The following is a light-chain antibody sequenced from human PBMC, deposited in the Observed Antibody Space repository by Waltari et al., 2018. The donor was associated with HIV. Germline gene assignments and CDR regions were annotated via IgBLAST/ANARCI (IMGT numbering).Light chain of an antibody. J-gene: IGLJ1*01. Sequence: QSVLAQPPSASGTPGQRVPISCSGSTSNIGGNTLSWYQQLPGTAPKLLIYSNNERPSGVPDRLSGATSGTSASLVISGLQSEDEADYYCAAWDDSLKGGAFGTGTKVTVL. V-gene: IGLV1-44*01. CDR3: AAWDDSLKGGA. CDR2: SNN. CDR1: TSNIGGNT.